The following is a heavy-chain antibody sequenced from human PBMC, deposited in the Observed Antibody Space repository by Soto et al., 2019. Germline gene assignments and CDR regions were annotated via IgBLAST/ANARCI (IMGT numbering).Heavy chain of an antibody. CDR1: GFTLSSYW. CDR2: ISSDGSGT. Sequence: GGSLRLSCGASGFTLSSYWMHWVRQAPGKGLVWVSRISSDGSGTSYADSVRGRFAISRDNAKNTLYLQMNSLRVEDTAVYYCVRWTTTGDYWGQGTMVTVSS. J-gene: IGHJ4*02. D-gene: IGHD4-17*01. V-gene: IGHV3-74*01. CDR3: VRWTTTGDY.